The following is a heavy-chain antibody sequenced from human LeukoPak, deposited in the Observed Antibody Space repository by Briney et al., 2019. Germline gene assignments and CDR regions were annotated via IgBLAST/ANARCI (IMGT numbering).Heavy chain of an antibody. Sequence: SETLSLTCTVSGGSISSYYWSCIRQPPGEGREWIVHIYYSGSTNYNPSVKSRVTISVDTSKNQLSLKLSSVTAADTAVYYCAGGSGSVDYFDYWGQGTLVTVSS. CDR1: GGSISSYY. CDR3: AGGSGSVDYFDY. D-gene: IGHD3-22*01. V-gene: IGHV4-59*08. J-gene: IGHJ4*02. CDR2: IYYSGST.